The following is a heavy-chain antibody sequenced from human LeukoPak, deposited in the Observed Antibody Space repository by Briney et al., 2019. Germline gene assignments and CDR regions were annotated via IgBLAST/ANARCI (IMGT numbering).Heavy chain of an antibody. J-gene: IGHJ4*02. CDR2: IRYDGSNK. CDR3: ARSKGLYCSGGSCYEYYFDY. V-gene: IGHV3-30*02. D-gene: IGHD2-15*01. CDR1: GFTFSSYG. Sequence: GGSLRLSCAASGFTFSSYGMHWVRQAPGKGLEWVAFIRYDGSNKSYADSVKGRFTISRDNAKNSLYLQMNSLRAEDTAVYYCARSKGLYCSGGSCYEYYFDYWGQGTLVTVSS.